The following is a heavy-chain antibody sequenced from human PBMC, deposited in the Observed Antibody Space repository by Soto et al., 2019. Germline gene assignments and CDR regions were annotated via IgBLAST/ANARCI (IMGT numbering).Heavy chain of an antibody. D-gene: IGHD5-12*01. CDR2: ISCSGGST. CDR1: GFTFISYA. J-gene: IGHJ4*02. Sequence: GGSLRLSCAASGFTFISYAMSWVRQAPGKGLEWVSAISCSGGSTYYADSVKGRFTISRDNSKNTLYLQMNSLRAEDTAVYYCAKLGYTTYYFDYWRQGALVTVSS. V-gene: IGHV3-23*01. CDR3: AKLGYTTYYFDY.